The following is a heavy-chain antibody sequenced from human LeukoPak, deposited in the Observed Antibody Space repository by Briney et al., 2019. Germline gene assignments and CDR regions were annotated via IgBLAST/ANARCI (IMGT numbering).Heavy chain of an antibody. CDR2: ISGSGGST. Sequence: GGSLRLSCAASEFSFSNFAMAWVRQAPGKGLEWVSAISGSGGSTYYADSVKGRFTISRDNSKNTLYLQMNSLRAEDTAVYYCAKVHGYSSSWPTAGDYYFDYWGQGTLVTVSS. CDR3: AKVHGYSSSWPTAGDYYFDY. J-gene: IGHJ4*02. D-gene: IGHD6-13*01. V-gene: IGHV3-23*01. CDR1: EFSFSNFA.